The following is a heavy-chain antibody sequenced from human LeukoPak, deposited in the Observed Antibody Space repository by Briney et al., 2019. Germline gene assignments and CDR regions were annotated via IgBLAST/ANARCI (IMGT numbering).Heavy chain of an antibody. Sequence: PGGSLRLSCAASGFTFSSYGMHWVRQAPGKGLEWVAVIYYDGSNKYYVDSVKGRFTISRDNSKNTLYLQMNSLRAEDTAVYYCAKGPGAKQLELWDQDAQKSPFDYWGQGTLVTVSS. CDR1: GFTFSSYG. J-gene: IGHJ4*02. V-gene: IGHV3-33*06. D-gene: IGHD6-6*01. CDR3: AKGPGAKQLELWDQDAQKSPFDY. CDR2: IYYDGSNK.